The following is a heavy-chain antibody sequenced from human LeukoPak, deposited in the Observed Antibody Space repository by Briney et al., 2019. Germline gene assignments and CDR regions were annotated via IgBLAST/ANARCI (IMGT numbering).Heavy chain of an antibody. CDR2: ISYSGST. Sequence: LETLSLTCTVSGDSISISTYYWGWIRQPPGKGLEWIGSISYSGSTYYNPSLKSRVTISLDTSKIQFSLKLSSVTAADTAVYYCARVGRWGYVAFDIWGQGTMVTVSS. CDR3: ARVGRWGYVAFDI. CDR1: GDSISISTYY. D-gene: IGHD2-21*01. V-gene: IGHV4-39*07. J-gene: IGHJ3*02.